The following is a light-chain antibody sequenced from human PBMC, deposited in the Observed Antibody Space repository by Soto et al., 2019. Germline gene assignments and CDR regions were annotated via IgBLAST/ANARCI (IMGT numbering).Light chain of an antibody. V-gene: IGLV2-14*03. CDR2: DVS. Sequence: SVLSEPASVSGSPGQSITISCTGTSSDVGDYNFVSWYQQHPGKAPKLVIYDVSDRPSGVSSRFSGSKSGNTASLTISGLQAEDEADFYCSSYSSTTPHVVFGGGTKLTVL. CDR1: SSDVGDYNF. CDR3: SSYSSTTPHVV. J-gene: IGLJ2*01.